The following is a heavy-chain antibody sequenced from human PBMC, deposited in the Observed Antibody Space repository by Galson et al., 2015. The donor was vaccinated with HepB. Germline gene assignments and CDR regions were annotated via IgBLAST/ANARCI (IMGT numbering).Heavy chain of an antibody. D-gene: IGHD6-19*01. CDR2: IYSGGST. V-gene: IGHV3-66*01. CDR1: GFTVSSNY. CDR3: ARDFNPGAVAGYYYGMDV. Sequence: SLRLSCAASGFTVSSNYMSWVRQAPGKGLEWVSVIYSGGSTYYADSVKGRFTISRDNSKNTLYLQMNSLRAEDTAVYYCARDFNPGAVAGYYYGMDVWGQGTTVTVSS. J-gene: IGHJ6*02.